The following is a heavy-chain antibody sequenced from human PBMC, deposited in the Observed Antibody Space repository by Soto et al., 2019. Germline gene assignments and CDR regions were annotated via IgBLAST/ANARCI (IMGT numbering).Heavy chain of an antibody. Sequence: PGESLKISCRTSGYRFTSYWIAWVRQMPGKGLEWMGIIFPSDSDTRYSPSFQGQVTISADRSTSTVFLQWASLKASDTAVYFCARKDKSGYFNWFDPWGQ. D-gene: IGHD3-22*01. V-gene: IGHV5-51*01. CDR3: ARKDKSGYFNWFDP. CDR1: GYRFTSYW. J-gene: IGHJ5*02. CDR2: IFPSDSDT.